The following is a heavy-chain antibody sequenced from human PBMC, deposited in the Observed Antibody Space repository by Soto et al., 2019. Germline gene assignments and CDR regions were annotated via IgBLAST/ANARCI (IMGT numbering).Heavy chain of an antibody. CDR3: ARGSPPRSGYDDHYYYDMDV. V-gene: IGHV3-30-3*01. D-gene: IGHD3-3*01. CDR2: ISYDGSKK. Sequence: QVQLVESGGGVVQPGRSLRLSCAASGFTFSSYAFHWVRQAPGKGLEWVAGISYDGSKKYYADSVKGRFTFSRDVSKNTXYLXMTSLRAEDTAVYFCARGSPPRSGYDDHYYYDMDVWGQGTTVTVSS. J-gene: IGHJ6*02. CDR1: GFTFSSYA.